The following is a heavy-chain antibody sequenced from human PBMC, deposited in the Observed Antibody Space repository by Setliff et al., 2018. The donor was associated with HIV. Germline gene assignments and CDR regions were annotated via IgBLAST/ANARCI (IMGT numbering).Heavy chain of an antibody. CDR1: SGFTFNNYW. CDR3: ARLSTTSLDFDS. V-gene: IGHV4-30-4*01. D-gene: IGHD2-2*01. J-gene: IGHJ4*02. Sequence: PSETLSLRLSCESSGFTFNNYWMSWIRQPPGKGLEWIGFVSYTGTTHYSPSRKSRITISVDTSKNQFSLKLSSVTAADTAVYYCARLSTTSLDFDSWGQGTLVTVSS. CDR2: VSYTGTT.